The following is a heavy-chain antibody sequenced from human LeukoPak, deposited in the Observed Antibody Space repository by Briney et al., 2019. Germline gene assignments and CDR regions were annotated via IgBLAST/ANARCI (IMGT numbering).Heavy chain of an antibody. CDR3: ARDPGYSSPRGDY. V-gene: IGHV1-2*02. Sequence: ASVKVSCKASGYTFTDYFMHWVRQAPGQGLEWMGCINQCSGGTHYAQTFQGRVTMTRDTSISTAYMELSRLRSDDTAVYYCARDPGYSSPRGDYWGQGTRVTVSS. CDR1: GYTFTDYF. CDR2: INQCSGGT. D-gene: IGHD5-18*01. J-gene: IGHJ4*02.